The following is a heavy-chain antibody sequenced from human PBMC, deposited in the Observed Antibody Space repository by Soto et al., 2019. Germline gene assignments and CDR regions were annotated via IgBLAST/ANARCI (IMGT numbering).Heavy chain of an antibody. V-gene: IGHV3-30-3*01. Sequence: QVQLVESGGGVVQPGRSLRLSCAASGFTFSSYAVHWVRQAPGKGLEWVAVISYDGSNKYYADSVKGRFTISRDNSKNTLYLQMNSLRAEDTAVYYCARGREIDYWGQGTLVTVSS. CDR3: ARGREIDY. J-gene: IGHJ4*02. CDR1: GFTFSSYA. CDR2: ISYDGSNK.